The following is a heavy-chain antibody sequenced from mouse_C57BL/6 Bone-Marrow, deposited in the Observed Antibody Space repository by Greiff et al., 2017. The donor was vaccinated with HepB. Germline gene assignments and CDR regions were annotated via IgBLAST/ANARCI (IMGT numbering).Heavy chain of an antibody. V-gene: IGHV1-59*01. J-gene: IGHJ4*01. Sequence: QVQLQQPGAELVRPGTSVKLSCKASGYTFTSYWMHWVKQRPGQGLEWIGVIDPSDSYTNYNQKFKGKATLTVDTSSSTAYMQLSSLTSEDSAVYYCARSYSNYYYAMDYWVKEPQSPSPQ. D-gene: IGHD2-5*01. CDR3: ARSYSNYYYAMDY. CDR1: GYTFTSYW. CDR2: IDPSDSYT.